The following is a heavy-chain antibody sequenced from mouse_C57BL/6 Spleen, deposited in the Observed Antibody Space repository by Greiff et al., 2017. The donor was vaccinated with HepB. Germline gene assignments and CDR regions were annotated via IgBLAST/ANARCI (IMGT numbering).Heavy chain of an antibody. V-gene: IGHV1-82*01. CDR1: GYAFSSSW. D-gene: IGHD2-3*01. CDR3: ARGDDGYYVDWFAY. J-gene: IGHJ3*01. CDR2: IYPGDGDT. Sequence: QVQLQQSGPELVKPGASVKISCKASGYAFSSSWMNWVKQRPGKGLEWIGRIYPGDGDTNYNGKFKGKATLTADKSSSTAYMQLSSLTSEDSAVYFCARGDDGYYVDWFAYWGQGTLVTVSA.